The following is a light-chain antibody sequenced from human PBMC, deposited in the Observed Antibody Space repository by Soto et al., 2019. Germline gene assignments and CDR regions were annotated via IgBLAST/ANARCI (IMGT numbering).Light chain of an antibody. V-gene: IGLV2-14*01. Sequence: QSVLTQPASVSGSPVQSITISCTGTSSDVGGYNYVSWYQQHPGKAPKLMIYDVSNRPSGVSNRFSGSKSGNTASLTISGLQAEDEADYYCSSYTSSTFYVSGTGTKVTDL. CDR1: SSDVGGYNY. J-gene: IGLJ1*01. CDR3: SSYTSSTFYV. CDR2: DVS.